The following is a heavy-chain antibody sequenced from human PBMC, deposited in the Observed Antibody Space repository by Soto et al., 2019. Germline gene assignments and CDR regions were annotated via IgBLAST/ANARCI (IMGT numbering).Heavy chain of an antibody. Sequence: EVQLVESGGGLAQPGGSLRLSCAASGFIFTDYWIHWVRQAPGKGLVWVSRIKSDESTTNYADSVWGRLTISRDNAKNTVYLQINSLRAEDTAVYYCARGARNYYYFDYWGQGTLVTVSS. CDR3: ARGARNYYYFDY. J-gene: IGHJ4*02. CDR2: IKSDESTT. V-gene: IGHV3-74*01. CDR1: GFIFTDYW. D-gene: IGHD3-10*01.